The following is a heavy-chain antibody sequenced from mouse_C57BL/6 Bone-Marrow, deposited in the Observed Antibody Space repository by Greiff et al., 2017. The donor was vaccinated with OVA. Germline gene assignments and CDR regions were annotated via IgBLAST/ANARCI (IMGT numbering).Heavy chain of an antibody. V-gene: IGHV8-8*01. CDR3: ARNPYYYSNYLAWFAY. CDR2: IWWDDDK. J-gene: IGHJ3*01. CDR1: GFSLSTFGMG. D-gene: IGHD2-5*01. Sequence: QVTLKVCGPGILQPSQTLSLTCSFSGFSLSTFGMGVGWIRQPSGKGLEWLAHIWWDDDKYYNPALKSRLTISKDTSKNQVFLKIANVDTADTATYYCARNPYYYSNYLAWFAYWGQGTLVTVSA.